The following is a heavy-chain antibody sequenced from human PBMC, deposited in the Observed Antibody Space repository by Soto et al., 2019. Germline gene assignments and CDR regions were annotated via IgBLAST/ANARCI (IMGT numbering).Heavy chain of an antibody. CDR2: INHSGST. D-gene: IGHD5-18*01. Sequence: QVQLQQWGAGLLKPSETLSLTCAVYGGSFSGYYWSWIRQPPGKGLEWIGEINHSGSTNYNPSLKSRVTISVDTSKNQFSLKLSSVTAADTAVYYCARRVTARIDYWGQGTLVTVSS. CDR3: ARRVTARIDY. J-gene: IGHJ4*02. V-gene: IGHV4-34*01. CDR1: GGSFSGYY.